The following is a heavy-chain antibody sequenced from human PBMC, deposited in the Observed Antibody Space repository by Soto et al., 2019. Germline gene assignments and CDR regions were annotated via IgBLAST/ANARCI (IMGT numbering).Heavy chain of an antibody. CDR2: IIPIFGTA. CDR3: AATYCSGGSCYSPSEY. Sequence: QVQLVQSGAEVKKPGSSVKVSCKASGGTFSSYAISWVRQAPGQGLEWMGGIIPIFGTANYAQKFQGRVTITADESTSTAYMELSSLRSEDTAVYYCAATYCSGGSCYSPSEYWGQGTLVTVSS. V-gene: IGHV1-69*01. CDR1: GGTFSSYA. D-gene: IGHD2-15*01. J-gene: IGHJ4*02.